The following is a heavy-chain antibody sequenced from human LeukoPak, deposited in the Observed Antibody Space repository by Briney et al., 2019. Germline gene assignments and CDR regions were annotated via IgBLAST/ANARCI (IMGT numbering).Heavy chain of an antibody. CDR2: INSDASVT. CDR3: ARVTAVAGTSVGVDA. D-gene: IGHD6-19*01. J-gene: IGHJ4*02. V-gene: IGHV3-74*01. CDR1: GFTFSNYW. Sequence: PGGSLRLSCAASGFTFSNYWMHWVRQTPGKGLVWVSRINSDASVTTYADSVKGRFTISRDNAKNTLYLQMNSLRAADTAVYYCARVTAVAGTSVGVDAWGQGILVTVS.